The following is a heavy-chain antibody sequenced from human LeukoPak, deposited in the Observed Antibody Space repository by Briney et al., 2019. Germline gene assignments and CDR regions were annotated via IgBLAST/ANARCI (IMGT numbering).Heavy chain of an antibody. CDR2: IYSGGST. J-gene: IGHJ6*03. D-gene: IGHD3-10*01. CDR3: ARYGSGSYYQPYYYYYMDV. Sequence: GGSLRLSCAASGFTVSSNYMSWVRQAPGKGLEWVSVIYSGGSTYYAAYVKGRFTISRDNFKNTLYLQMNSLRAEDTAVYYCARYGSGSYYQPYYYYYMDVWGKGTTVTISS. CDR1: GFTVSSNY. V-gene: IGHV3-66*01.